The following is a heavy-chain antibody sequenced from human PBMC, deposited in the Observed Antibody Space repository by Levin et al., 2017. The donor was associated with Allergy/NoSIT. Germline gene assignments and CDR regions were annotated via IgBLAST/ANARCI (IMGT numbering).Heavy chain of an antibody. V-gene: IGHV3-74*01. CDR1: EFSFSTYW. D-gene: IGHD3-16*01. Sequence: GGSLRLSCAASEFSFSTYWMHWVRQAPGKGLVWVSRISSDGNTTTYADSVKGRFTVSSDSAKKMLYLQMNSRRVEDTAVYYCARRWDYNDYGMDVWGQGTTVTVSS. J-gene: IGHJ6*02. CDR3: ARRWDYNDYGMDV. CDR2: ISSDGNTT.